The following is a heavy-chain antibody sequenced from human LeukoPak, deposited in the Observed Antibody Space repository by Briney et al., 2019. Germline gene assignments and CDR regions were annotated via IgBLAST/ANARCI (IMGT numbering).Heavy chain of an antibody. V-gene: IGHV3-23*01. D-gene: IGHD3-22*01. CDR2: ISGSGGST. CDR1: GFTFSNYG. J-gene: IGHJ4*02. Sequence: PGGSLRLSCAASGFTFSNYGMSWVRQAPGKGLEWVSAISGSGGSTYYADSVKGRFTISRDNSKNTLYLQMNSLRAEDTAVYYCAKRGMIVVVITVPYYFDYWGQGTLVTVSS. CDR3: AKRGMIVVVITVPYYFDY.